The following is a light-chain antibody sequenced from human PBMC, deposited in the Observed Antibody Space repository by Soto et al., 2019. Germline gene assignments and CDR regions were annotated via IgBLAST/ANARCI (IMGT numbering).Light chain of an antibody. V-gene: IGKV3-20*01. CDR3: QQYSSSPRT. CDR1: QSVSSNF. CDR2: DAS. Sequence: EIVMTQSPATLSVSPGERATLSCRASQSVSSNFLAWYQQKPGQAPRLFIYDASSRATGIPDRFSGSGSGTDFTLTISSLEPEDFAVYYCQQYSSSPRTFGQGTKVDI. J-gene: IGKJ1*01.